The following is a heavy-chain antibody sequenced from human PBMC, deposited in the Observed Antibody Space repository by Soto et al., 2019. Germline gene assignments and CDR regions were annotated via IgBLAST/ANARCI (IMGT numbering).Heavy chain of an antibody. V-gene: IGHV3-30-3*01. CDR2: ISYDGSNK. CDR1: GFTFSSYA. D-gene: IGHD6-19*01. Sequence: QVQLVESGGGVVQPGRSLRLSCAASGFTFSSYAMHWVRQAPGKGLEWVAVISYDGSNKYYADSVKGRFTISRDNSKNMLYLQMNRLRAEDTAVYYCARDLGSHYGMDVWGKGTTVTVSS. CDR3: ARDLGSHYGMDV. J-gene: IGHJ6*04.